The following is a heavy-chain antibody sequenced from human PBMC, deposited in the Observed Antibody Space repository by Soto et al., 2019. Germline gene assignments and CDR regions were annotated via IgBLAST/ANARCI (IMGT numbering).Heavy chain of an antibody. CDR1: GFTFSSYG. Sequence: QVQLVESGGGVVQPGRSLRLSCAASGFTFSSYGMHWVRQAPGKGLEWVAVISYDGSNKYYADSVKGRFTISRDNSNNTLYLQMNSLRAEDTAVYYCAKGKGYGDHEGVFDYWGQGTLVTVSS. V-gene: IGHV3-30*18. CDR3: AKGKGYGDHEGVFDY. D-gene: IGHD4-17*01. CDR2: ISYDGSNK. J-gene: IGHJ4*02.